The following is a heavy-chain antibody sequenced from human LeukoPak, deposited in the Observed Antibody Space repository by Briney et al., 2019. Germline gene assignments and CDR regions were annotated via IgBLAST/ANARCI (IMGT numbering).Heavy chain of an antibody. J-gene: IGHJ5*02. CDR1: GGSISSGGYY. CDR3: ARGTLQEYYYDSSGYPNWFDP. V-gene: IGHV4-31*03. CDR2: IYYSGST. D-gene: IGHD3-22*01. Sequence: SQTLSLTCTVSGGSISSGGYYWSWIRQHPGKGLEWIGYIYYSGSTYYNPSLKSRVTISVDMSKNQFSLKLSSVTAADTAVYYCARGTLQEYYYDSSGYPNWFDPWGQGTLVTVSS.